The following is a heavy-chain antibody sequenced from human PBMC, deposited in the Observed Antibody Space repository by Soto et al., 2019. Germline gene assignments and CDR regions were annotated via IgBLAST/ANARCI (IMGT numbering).Heavy chain of an antibody. CDR3: ARDPPIFGNSPSGMDV. D-gene: IGHD3-3*02. CDR1: GYTFTSYD. J-gene: IGHJ6*02. Sequence: ASVKVSCKASGYTFTSYDINWVRQATGQGLEWMGWMNPNSGNTGYAQKFQGRVTMTRNTSISTAYMELSSLRSEDTAVYYCARDPPIFGNSPSGMDVWGQGTTVTVSS. CDR2: MNPNSGNT. V-gene: IGHV1-8*01.